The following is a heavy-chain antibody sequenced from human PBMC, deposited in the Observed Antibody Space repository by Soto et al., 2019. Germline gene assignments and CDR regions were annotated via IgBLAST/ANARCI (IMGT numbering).Heavy chain of an antibody. CDR1: GIAFSDYA. Sequence: EVPLLESGGGVVQPGGSLRLSCATSGIAFSDYAMSWVPQAPGKGLEWVSSISAISITTYYPDSVKARFTISRDNSKNTLYLQMNSLRAEATAIYYCAKGVGPNLPLTAFPTFDYWGQGTLITGSS. J-gene: IGHJ4*02. V-gene: IGHV3-23*01. D-gene: IGHD7-27*01. CDR2: ISAISITT. CDR3: AKGVGPNLPLTAFPTFDY.